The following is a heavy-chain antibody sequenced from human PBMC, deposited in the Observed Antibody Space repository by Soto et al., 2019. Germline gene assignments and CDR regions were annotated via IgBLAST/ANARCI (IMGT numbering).Heavy chain of an antibody. CDR1: GYSFTSYW. CDR2: IYPGDSDT. D-gene: IGHD2-2*01. Sequence: PGESLKISCKGSGYSFTSYWIGWVRQMPGKGLEWMGIIYPGDSDTRYSPSFQGQVTISADKSISTAYLQWSSLKASDTAMYYCARHRGIVVVPAAMPGKPDYYYMDVWGKGTTVTVSS. CDR3: ARHRGIVVVPAAMPGKPDYYYMDV. V-gene: IGHV5-51*01. J-gene: IGHJ6*03.